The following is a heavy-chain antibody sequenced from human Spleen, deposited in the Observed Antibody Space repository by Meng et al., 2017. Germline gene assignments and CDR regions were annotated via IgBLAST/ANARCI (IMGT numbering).Heavy chain of an antibody. V-gene: IGHV4-61*01. D-gene: IGHD3-22*01. CDR3: ARGYYDSSGYYHYWYFDL. CDR2: IYYSGST. J-gene: IGHJ2*01. CDR1: GGSVSSGSYY. Sequence: QGQLQESGPGLVRPSGTLSLTCTVSGGSVSSGSYYWSWIRQPPGKGLEWIAYIYYSGSTKYNPSLKSRVTISVDTSKNQFSLKLTSVTAADTAVYYCARGYYDSSGYYHYWYFDLWGRGTLVTVSS.